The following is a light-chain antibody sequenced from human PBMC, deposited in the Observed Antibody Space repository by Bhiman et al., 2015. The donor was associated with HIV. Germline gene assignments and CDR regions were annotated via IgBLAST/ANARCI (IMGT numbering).Light chain of an antibody. Sequence: ELTQPPSVSVASGKTAQITCGGPNFGTKSVHWYQQLPGTAPKLLIYDNNKRPSGIPDRFSGSKSGTSATLGITGLQTGDEADYYCGTWDSSLSVWVFGGGTKLTVL. CDR3: GTWDSSLSVWV. V-gene: IGLV1-51*01. J-gene: IGLJ3*02. CDR1: NFGTKS. CDR2: DNN.